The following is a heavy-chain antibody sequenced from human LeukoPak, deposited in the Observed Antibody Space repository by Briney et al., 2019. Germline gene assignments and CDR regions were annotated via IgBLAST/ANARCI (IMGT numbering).Heavy chain of an antibody. J-gene: IGHJ6*02. CDR2: IWYDGSNK. CDR3: ARDEIAAIFGVVHYYYYGMDV. V-gene: IGHV3-33*01. D-gene: IGHD3-3*01. CDR1: GFTFSSYG. Sequence: PGGSLRLSCAASGFTFSSYGMHWVRQAPGKGLEWVAVIWYDGSNKYYADSVKGRFTISRDNSKNTLYLQMNSLRAEDTAVYYCARDEIAAIFGVVHYYYYGMDVWGQGTTVTVSS.